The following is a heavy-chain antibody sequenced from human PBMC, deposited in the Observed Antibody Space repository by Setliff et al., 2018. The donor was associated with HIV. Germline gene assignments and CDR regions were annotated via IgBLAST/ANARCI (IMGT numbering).Heavy chain of an antibody. Sequence: RASVKVSCKASGYSFTFYGLHWVRQAPGQGLEWMGWVSVYNGNTKYAENFQDRLTLTTDASTGTGFMELRGLRSDDTAVYYCATPGVGAGAFDIWGRGTMVTVSS. CDR1: GYSFTFYG. CDR3: ATPGVGAGAFDI. CDR2: VSVYNGNT. J-gene: IGHJ3*02. V-gene: IGHV1-18*04. D-gene: IGHD3-10*01.